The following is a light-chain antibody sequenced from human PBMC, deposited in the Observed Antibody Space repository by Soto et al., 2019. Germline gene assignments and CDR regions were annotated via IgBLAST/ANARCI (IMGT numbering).Light chain of an antibody. J-gene: IGLJ2*01. CDR3: QSYDSSLSGSNVV. CDR2: GNS. CDR1: SSNIGAGYD. V-gene: IGLV1-40*01. Sequence: QSVLTQPPSVSGAPGQRVTISCTGSSSNIGAGYDVHWYQQLPGPDPKLLIYGNSNRPSGVPDRFSGSKSGTSASLAITGLQAEDEADYYCQSYDSSLSGSNVVFGGGTKVTVL.